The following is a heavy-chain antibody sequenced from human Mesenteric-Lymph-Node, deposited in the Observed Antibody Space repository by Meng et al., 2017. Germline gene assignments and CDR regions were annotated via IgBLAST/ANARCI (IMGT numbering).Heavy chain of an antibody. J-gene: IGHJ4*02. CDR1: GGSISSSSYY. CDR2: VVYSGTT. D-gene: IGHD1-14*01. Sequence: QVRQQQSGPGLVKPSETLSLTCTVSGGSISSSSYYWAWIRQPPGEGLEWIGSVVYSGTTYYTSSLKSRVSISVDTSKNQFSLKLSSVTAADTAVYYCARHHHSPTFDYWGQGTLVTVSS. V-gene: IGHV4-39*01. CDR3: ARHHHSPTFDY.